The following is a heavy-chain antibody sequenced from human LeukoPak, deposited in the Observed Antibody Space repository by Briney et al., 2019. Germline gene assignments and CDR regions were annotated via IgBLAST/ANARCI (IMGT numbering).Heavy chain of an antibody. CDR1: GFNFNTYS. Sequence: GGSLRLSCAVSGFNFNTYSMNWVRQAPGKGLEWVSVISGSGYYSYYADSVKGRFTVSRDNSKTTLYLQMNSLRADDTAVYYCAKGGPTGSNYFDFWGQGTLVTVSS. D-gene: IGHD1-26*01. V-gene: IGHV3-23*01. J-gene: IGHJ4*02. CDR2: ISGSGYYS. CDR3: AKGGPTGSNYFDF.